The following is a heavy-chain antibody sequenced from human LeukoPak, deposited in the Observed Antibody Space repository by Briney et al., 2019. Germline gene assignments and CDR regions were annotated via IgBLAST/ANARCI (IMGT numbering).Heavy chain of an antibody. CDR1: GYPFTNYD. J-gene: IGHJ4*02. V-gene: IGHV1-8*01. CDR2: MNPNSGNS. CDR3: ARVWGSADY. Sequence: ASVKVSCKASGYPFTNYDINWVRQATGQGLEWMGWMNPNSGNSGSAQKFQGRVTMTRDTSTSTAYMELSSLRSEDTAVYYCARVWGSADYWGQGTLVTVSS. D-gene: IGHD3-16*01.